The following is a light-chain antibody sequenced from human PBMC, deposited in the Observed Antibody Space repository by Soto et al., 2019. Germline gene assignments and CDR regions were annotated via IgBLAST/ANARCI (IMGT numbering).Light chain of an antibody. CDR1: QSISSY. Sequence: DIQMTQSPSSLSASVGDRVTITCRASQSISSYLNWYQLKPGKAPKLLIYAASSLQRGVPSRFSGSGSGTDFTLTISSLQPEDFATYYCQQSYSIPLTFGGGTKVEIK. CDR2: AAS. J-gene: IGKJ4*01. CDR3: QQSYSIPLT. V-gene: IGKV1-39*01.